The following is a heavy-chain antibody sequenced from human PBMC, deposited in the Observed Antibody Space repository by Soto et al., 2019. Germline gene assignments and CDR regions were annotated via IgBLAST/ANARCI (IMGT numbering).Heavy chain of an antibody. V-gene: IGHV6-1*01. J-gene: IGHJ6*02. CDR1: GDSVASNSAA. CDR2: TYYRPNCYN. CDR3: ARGGYGDLLYYYYGMDV. D-gene: IGHD4-17*01. Sequence: QTLSLPCAISGDSVASNSAACNCIRQSPSRGLEWLGRTYYRPNCYNDYAVSVKSRITINPDTSKNQFSLQLNSVTPEDTAVYYCARGGYGDLLYYYYGMDVCRQVTTVIVSS.